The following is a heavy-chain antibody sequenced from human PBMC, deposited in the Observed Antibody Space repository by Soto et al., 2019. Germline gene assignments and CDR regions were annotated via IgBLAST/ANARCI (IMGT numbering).Heavy chain of an antibody. V-gene: IGHV4-34*01. CDR2: INHSGST. D-gene: IGHD3-22*01. J-gene: IGHJ3*02. Sequence: SETLSLTCAVYGGSFSGYYWSWVRQPPGKGLEWIGEINHSGSTNYNPSLKSRVTISVDTSKDQFSLKLSSVTAADTAVYYCARGYYYYDSSGYFPPDIWGQGTMVTVSS. CDR3: ARGYYYYDSSGYFPPDI. CDR1: GGSFSGYY.